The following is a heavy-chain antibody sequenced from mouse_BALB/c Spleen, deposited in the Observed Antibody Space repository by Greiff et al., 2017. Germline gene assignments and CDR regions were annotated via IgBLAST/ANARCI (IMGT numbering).Heavy chain of an antibody. CDR2: IYPGNSDT. CDR3: TRNPSYGYDDGGYAMDY. D-gene: IGHD2-2*01. Sequence: EVQLQQSGTVLARPGASVKMSCKASGYSFTSYWMHWVKQRPGQGLEWIGAIYPGNSDTSYNQKFKGKAKLTAVTSASTAYMELSSLTNEDSAVYYCTRNPSYGYDDGGYAMDYWGQGTSVTVSS. CDR1: GYSFTSYW. J-gene: IGHJ4*01. V-gene: IGHV1-5*01.